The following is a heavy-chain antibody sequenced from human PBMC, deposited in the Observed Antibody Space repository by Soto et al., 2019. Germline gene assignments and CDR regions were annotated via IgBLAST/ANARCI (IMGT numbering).Heavy chain of an antibody. CDR2: ISGSDGRT. J-gene: IGHJ6*02. CDR1: GFTFSNYA. Sequence: QLLESGGGLVPPGGSLRLSCAASGFTFSNYAMSWVRQAPGKGLEWVAGISGSDGRTFHADPVKGRVTISRDNSRNTLYLQMSRLRAQDTAVYHCARDQDDYGDSVLGDSYYYHSYGLDVWGQGTTVTVSS. D-gene: IGHD4-17*01. V-gene: IGHV3-23*01. CDR3: ARDQDDYGDSVLGDSYYYHSYGLDV.